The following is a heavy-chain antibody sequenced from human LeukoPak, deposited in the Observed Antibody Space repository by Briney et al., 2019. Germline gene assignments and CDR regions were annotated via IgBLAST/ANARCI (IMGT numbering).Heavy chain of an antibody. CDR3: TRERRDGYKVYFDY. D-gene: IGHD5-24*01. CDR1: GGSISTSNYY. CDR2: VYYSGST. V-gene: IGHV4-61*01. Sequence: KPSETLSLTCTVSGGSISTSNYYWSWIRQPPGKGLEWIGYVYYSGSTNYNPSLKSRVTISVDTSKNQFSLRLSSVTAADTAVYYCTRERRDGYKVYFDYWGQGTLVTVSS. J-gene: IGHJ4*02.